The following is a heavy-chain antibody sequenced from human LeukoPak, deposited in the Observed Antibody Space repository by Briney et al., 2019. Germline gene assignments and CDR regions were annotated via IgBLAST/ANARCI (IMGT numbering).Heavy chain of an antibody. CDR2: INPNSGGT. CDR1: GYTFTGYY. CDR3: AREGPSPIAAAGTAPDAFDI. Sequence: ASVKVSCKASGYTFTGYYMHWVRQAPGQGLEWMGWINPNSGGTNYAQKFQGWVTMTRDTSISTAYMELSRLRSDDTAVYYCAREGPSPIAAAGTAPDAFDIWGQGTMVTVSS. V-gene: IGHV1-2*04. J-gene: IGHJ3*02. D-gene: IGHD6-13*01.